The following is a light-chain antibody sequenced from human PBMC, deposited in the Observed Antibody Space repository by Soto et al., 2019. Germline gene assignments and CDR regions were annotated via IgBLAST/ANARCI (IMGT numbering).Light chain of an antibody. CDR3: QQYKSYSRT. V-gene: IGKV1-5*03. CDR1: QTISSW. Sequence: DIQMTQSPSTLSGSVGDRVTITCRASQTISSWLAWYQQKPGKAPKLLIYKASNLESGVPSRFSGSGSGTEFTLTISSLQPDDFATYYCQQYKSYSRTFGQGTKVDIK. J-gene: IGKJ1*01. CDR2: KAS.